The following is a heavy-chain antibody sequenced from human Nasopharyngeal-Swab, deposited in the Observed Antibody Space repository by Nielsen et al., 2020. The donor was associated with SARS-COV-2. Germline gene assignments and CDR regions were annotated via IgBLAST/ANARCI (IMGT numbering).Heavy chain of an antibody. V-gene: IGHV4-4*07. CDR1: GGSINNYY. CDR3: ARGVDYGDYRPYYYYYYGMDV. D-gene: IGHD4-17*01. Sequence: GSLRLSCSVSGGSINNYYWSWIRQPAGKGLEWIGRIYFSGSTNYNPSLKSRVTMSVDMSKNQFSLKLSSVTAADTAMYYCARGVDYGDYRPYYYYYYGMDVWGQGTTVTVSS. J-gene: IGHJ6*02. CDR2: IYFSGST.